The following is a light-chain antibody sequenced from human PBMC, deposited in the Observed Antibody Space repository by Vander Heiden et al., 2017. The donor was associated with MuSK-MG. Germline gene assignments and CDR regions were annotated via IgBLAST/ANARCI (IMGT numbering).Light chain of an antibody. CDR2: AAS. Sequence: DIQMPQSPSSLSASVGDRVTITCRASQGISNYLAWYQQKPGKVPKLLIYAASTLQSGVPSRFSGSGSGTDFTLTISSLQPEDVATYYCQKYNSAPPVTFGGGTKVEIK. V-gene: IGKV1-27*01. CDR3: QKYNSAPPVT. CDR1: QGISNY. J-gene: IGKJ4*01.